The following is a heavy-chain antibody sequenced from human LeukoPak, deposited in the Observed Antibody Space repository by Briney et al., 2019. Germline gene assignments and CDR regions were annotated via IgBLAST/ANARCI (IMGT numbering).Heavy chain of an antibody. CDR1: GDTFSGYA. V-gene: IGHV1-69*01. D-gene: IGHD3-10*01. CDR2: IIPIFGTA. J-gene: IGHJ6*04. Sequence: GASVKVSCKASGDTFSGYAISWVRQAPGQGLEWMGGIIPIFGTANYAQKFQGRVTITADESTSTAYMELSSLRSEDTAVYYCARDRPPSGYYYGMDVWGKGTTVTVSS. CDR3: ARDRPPSGYYYGMDV.